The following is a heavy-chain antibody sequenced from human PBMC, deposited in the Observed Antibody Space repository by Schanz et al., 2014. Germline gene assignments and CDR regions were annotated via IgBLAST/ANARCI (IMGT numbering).Heavy chain of an antibody. D-gene: IGHD2-8*01. V-gene: IGHV3-23*01. J-gene: IGHJ3*01. CDR1: GFIFGSSV. CDR2: ISGSGGST. CDR3: TTDNGRFAFDF. Sequence: EVQLLESGGGLIQPGGSLRLSCAASGFIFGSSVMAWVRQAPGKGLEWVSAISGSGGSTYYADSVKGRFTISRDNSKNTLYLQMNSLRAEDTAVYYCTTDNGRFAFDFWGQGTMVTVSS.